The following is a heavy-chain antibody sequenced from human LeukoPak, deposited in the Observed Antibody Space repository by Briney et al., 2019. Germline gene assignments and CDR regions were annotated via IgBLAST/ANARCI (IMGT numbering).Heavy chain of an antibody. Sequence: PSETLSLTCTASGGSISSYYWSWIRQPPGKGLEWIGYIYYSGSTNYNPSLKSRVTITVDTSNNKFSLKLSCVSAADTAVYYCARVRGIALGGHYYFEYWGEGALVSVSS. V-gene: IGHV4-59*01. CDR1: GGSISSYY. CDR2: IYYSGST. J-gene: IGHJ4*02. D-gene: IGHD6-13*01. CDR3: ARVRGIALGGHYYFEY.